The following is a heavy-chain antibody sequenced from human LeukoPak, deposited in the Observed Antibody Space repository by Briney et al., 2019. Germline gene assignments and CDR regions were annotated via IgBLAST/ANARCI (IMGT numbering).Heavy chain of an antibody. J-gene: IGHJ4*02. CDR1: GFTFSSYS. Sequence: KPGGSLRLSCAASGFTFSSYSMNWVRQAPGKGLEWVSSISSSSSYIYYADSVKGRFTISRDNAKNSLYLQMNSLRAEDTAVYYCVRDRWELPSYSDYWGQGTLVTVSS. CDR2: ISSSSSYI. V-gene: IGHV3-21*01. D-gene: IGHD1-26*01. CDR3: VRDRWELPSYSDY.